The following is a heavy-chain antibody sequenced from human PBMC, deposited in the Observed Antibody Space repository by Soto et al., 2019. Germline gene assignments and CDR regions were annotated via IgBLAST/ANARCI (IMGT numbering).Heavy chain of an antibody. D-gene: IGHD4-17*01. Sequence: SETLSLTCTVSGGSISSSSYYWGWIRQPPGKGLEWIGSIYYSGKTYYNPSLKSRVTISVDTSKNQFSLKLSSVTAADTAVYYWARAYGAYLFDNWGRGTLVTVSS. J-gene: IGHJ4*02. V-gene: IGHV4-39*07. CDR2: IYYSGKT. CDR3: ARAYGAYLFDN. CDR1: GGSISSSSYY.